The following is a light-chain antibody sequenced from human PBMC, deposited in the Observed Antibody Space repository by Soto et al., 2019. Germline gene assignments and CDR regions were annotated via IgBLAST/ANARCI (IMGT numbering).Light chain of an antibody. J-gene: IGKJ2*01. Sequence: EIVLTQSPVTLSLSPGERTTLSCRASRSFASSYLGWYQQKPRQAPRLLIDSESTRSTGSPDRFSGSGSATECPLTIIRLEPEDSAVYYCQHYDSSPSYTFGQGTKLEIK. V-gene: IGKV3-20*01. CDR3: QHYDSSPSYT. CDR1: RSFASSY. CDR2: SES.